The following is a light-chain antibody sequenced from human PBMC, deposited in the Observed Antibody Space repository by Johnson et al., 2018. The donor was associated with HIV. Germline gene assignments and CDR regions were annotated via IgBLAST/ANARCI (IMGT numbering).Light chain of an antibody. Sequence: QAVLTQPPSVSAAPGQKVTISCSGSSSNIGNNYVSWYQQLPGTAPKLLIYANNRRHSGIPDRFSGSKSGSSATLGITGLQTGDEADYYCGTLASSLSARGVIGPGTKVTVL. CDR1: SSNIGNNY. CDR3: GTLASSLSARGV. J-gene: IGLJ1*01. CDR2: ANN. V-gene: IGLV1-51*01.